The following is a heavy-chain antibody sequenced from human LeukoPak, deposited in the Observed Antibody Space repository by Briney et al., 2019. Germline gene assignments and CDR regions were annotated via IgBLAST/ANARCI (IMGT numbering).Heavy chain of an antibody. Sequence: SETLSLTCGVSVGSINSGNWWTWVRPSPGKGLEWIGEIHHNGTRNYNPSLKSRVTLSVDKSNNQFSLTLTSVTAADTAFYYCARSAKAAGADWFDPWGQGTLVTVSS. J-gene: IGHJ5*02. CDR2: IHHNGTR. CDR1: VGSINSGNW. D-gene: IGHD6-13*01. CDR3: ARSAKAAGADWFDP. V-gene: IGHV4/OR15-8*01.